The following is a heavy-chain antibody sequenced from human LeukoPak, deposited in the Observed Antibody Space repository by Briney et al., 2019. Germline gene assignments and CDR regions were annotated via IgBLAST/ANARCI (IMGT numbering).Heavy chain of an antibody. CDR1: GFTFRTYA. J-gene: IGHJ3*02. CDR3: AKRPSTSWYEDTFDI. CDR2: ISGSGSGGST. Sequence: GGSLRLSCAASGFTFRTYAMSWLRQAPGKGLEWVSAISGSGSGGSTYYADSVKGRFTISRDNSKNTLYLRMSSLRGEDTAVYYCAKRPSTSWYEDTFDIWGQGTMVTVSS. D-gene: IGHD2-2*01. V-gene: IGHV3-23*01.